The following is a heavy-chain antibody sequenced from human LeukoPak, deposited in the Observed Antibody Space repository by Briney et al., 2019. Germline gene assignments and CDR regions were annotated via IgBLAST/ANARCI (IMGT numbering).Heavy chain of an antibody. D-gene: IGHD3-22*01. CDR1: GFTVSSNY. CDR2: IYSGGST. J-gene: IGHJ4*02. CDR3: AKDPTYDSSGPFDY. V-gene: IGHV3-53*05. Sequence: PGGSLRLSCAASGFTVSSNYMSWVRQAPGKGLEWASVIYSGGSTYYADSVKGRFTISRDNSKNTLYLQMNSLRAEDTAVYYCAKDPTYDSSGPFDYWGQGTLVTVTS.